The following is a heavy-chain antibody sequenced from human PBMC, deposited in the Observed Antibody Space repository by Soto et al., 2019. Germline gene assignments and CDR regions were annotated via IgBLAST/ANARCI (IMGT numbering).Heavy chain of an antibody. J-gene: IGHJ4*02. Sequence: ASVKVSCKASGYTFTSYDINWVRQATGQGLEWMGWMNPNSGNTGYAQKFQGRVTMTRNTSISTAYMELSSLRSEDTAVYYCARGMTYYDFWSGYYSSPPRHFDYWGQGTLVTVSS. CDR2: MNPNSGNT. D-gene: IGHD3-3*01. CDR1: GYTFTSYD. CDR3: ARGMTYYDFWSGYYSSPPRHFDY. V-gene: IGHV1-8*01.